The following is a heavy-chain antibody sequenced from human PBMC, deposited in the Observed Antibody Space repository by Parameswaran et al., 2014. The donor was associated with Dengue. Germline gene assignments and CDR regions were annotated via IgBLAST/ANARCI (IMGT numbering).Heavy chain of an antibody. Sequence: VRQAPGKALEWLALIYWNDDKRYSPSLKSRLTITKDTSKNQVVLTMTNMDPVDTATYYCAHRPEANGFDPWGQGTLVTVSS. D-gene: IGHD2-8*01. J-gene: IGHJ5*02. CDR2: IYWNDDK. V-gene: IGHV2-5*01. CDR3: AHRPEANGFDP.